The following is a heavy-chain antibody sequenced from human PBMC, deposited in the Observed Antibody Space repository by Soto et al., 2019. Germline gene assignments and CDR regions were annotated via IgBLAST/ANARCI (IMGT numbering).Heavy chain of an antibody. D-gene: IGHD2-8*01. Sequence: QVQLVESGGGVVQPGRSLRLSCAASGFTFSSYAMHWVRQAPGKGLEWVAVISYDGSNKYYADSVKGRFTISRDNSKNXXYXQXXSLRAEDTAVYYCARDGFYCTNGVCSFGGSGYFDYWGQGTLVTVSS. CDR3: ARDGFYCTNGVCSFGGSGYFDY. J-gene: IGHJ4*02. CDR1: GFTFSSYA. CDR2: ISYDGSNK. V-gene: IGHV3-30-3*01.